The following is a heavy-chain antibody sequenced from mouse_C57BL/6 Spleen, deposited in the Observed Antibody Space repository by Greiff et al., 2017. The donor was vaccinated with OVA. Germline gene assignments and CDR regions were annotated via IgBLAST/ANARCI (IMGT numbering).Heavy chain of an antibody. CDR3: ARGGYSNYFDY. J-gene: IGHJ2*01. CDR1: GYTFTSYW. Sequence: VQLQQPGAELVMPGASVKLSCKASGYTFTSYWMHWVKQRPGQGLEWIGEIDPSDSYTNYNQKFKGKSTLTVDKSSSTAYMQLSSLTSKDSAVYYCARGGYSNYFDYWGQGTTLTVSS. D-gene: IGHD2-5*01. V-gene: IGHV1-69*01. CDR2: IDPSDSYT.